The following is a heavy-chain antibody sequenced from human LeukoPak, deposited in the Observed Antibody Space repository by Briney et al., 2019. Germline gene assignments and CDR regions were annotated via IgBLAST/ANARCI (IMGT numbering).Heavy chain of an antibody. J-gene: IGHJ6*03. D-gene: IGHD2-2*02. CDR1: GYTFTSYY. Sequence: ASVKVSCKASGYTFTSYYMHWVRQAPGQGLEWMGWINPNSGGTNYAQKFQGRVTMTRDTSISTAYMELSRLRSDDTAVYYCARAEDIVVVPAAILYYYYMDVWGKGTTVTVSS. CDR2: INPNSGGT. V-gene: IGHV1-2*02. CDR3: ARAEDIVVVPAAILYYYYMDV.